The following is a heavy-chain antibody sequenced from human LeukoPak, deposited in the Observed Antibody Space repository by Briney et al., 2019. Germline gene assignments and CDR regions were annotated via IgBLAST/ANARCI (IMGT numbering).Heavy chain of an antibody. D-gene: IGHD6-13*01. CDR2: ISSSSSYI. CDR1: GFTFSSYS. CDR3: ARVWEGYSSSWPQYYYYYMDV. J-gene: IGHJ6*03. Sequence: GGSLRLSCAASGFTFSSYSMNWVRQAPGKGLEWVSSISSSSSYIYYADSVKGRFTISRDNAKNSLYLQMNNLRAEDTAVYYCARVWEGYSSSWPQYYYYYMDVWGKGTTVTVSS. V-gene: IGHV3-21*01.